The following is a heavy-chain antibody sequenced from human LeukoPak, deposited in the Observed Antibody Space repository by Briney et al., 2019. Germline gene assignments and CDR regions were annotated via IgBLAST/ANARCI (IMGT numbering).Heavy chain of an antibody. CDR3: ARRGYSGYDLGGYFDY. Sequence: SETLSLTCAVYGGSFSGYYWSWIRQPPGKGLEWIGEINHSGSTNYNPSLKSRVTISVDTSKNQFSLKLSSVTAADTAVYYCARRGYSGYDLGGYFDYWGQGTLVTVSS. J-gene: IGHJ4*02. D-gene: IGHD5-12*01. CDR2: INHSGST. CDR1: GGSFSGYY. V-gene: IGHV4-34*01.